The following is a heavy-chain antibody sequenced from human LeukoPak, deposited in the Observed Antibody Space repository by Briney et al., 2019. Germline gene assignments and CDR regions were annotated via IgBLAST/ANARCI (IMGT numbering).Heavy chain of an antibody. J-gene: IGHJ6*03. V-gene: IGHV3-30*01. Sequence: QPGRSLRLPCAASGFIFSNFAMHWVRQAPGKGLEWVALISYDGSHTYYADSMKGRFTISRDNSRNVLYLQMTSLSGDDSAVYYCAREEQELVRDYYYYMDVWGKGTTVTVSS. CDR2: ISYDGSHT. CDR3: AREEQELVRDYYYYMDV. D-gene: IGHD6-13*01. CDR1: GFIFSNFA.